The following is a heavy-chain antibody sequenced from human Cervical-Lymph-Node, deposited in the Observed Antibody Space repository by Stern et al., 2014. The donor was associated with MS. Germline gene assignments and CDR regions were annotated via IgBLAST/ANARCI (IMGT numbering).Heavy chain of an antibody. J-gene: IGHJ3*02. V-gene: IGHV1-18*01. CDR3: ARGLLGSENAFDI. Sequence: EQLVESGAEVKKPGASVKVSCKASGYTFTSYGISWARQAPGQGLEWMGCISAYNCNTNYAQKLQGRVTMTTGTSTSTAYMELRSLRSDDTAVYCCARGLLGSENAFDIWGQGTMVTVSS. CDR1: GYTFTSYG. CDR2: ISAYNCNT. D-gene: IGHD2-15*01.